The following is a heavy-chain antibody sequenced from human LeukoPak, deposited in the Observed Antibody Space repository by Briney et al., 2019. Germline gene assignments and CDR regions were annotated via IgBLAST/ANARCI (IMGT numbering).Heavy chain of an antibody. D-gene: IGHD2-2*03. V-gene: IGHV4-34*01. CDR1: GGSFSGYY. Sequence: PSETLSLTCAVYGGSFSGYYWGWIRQPPGKGLEWIGEVNHSGSTNYNPSLKSRVTISVDTSKNQFSLKLSSVTAADTAVYYCARGGYCSSTSCYLYYYYGMDVWGQGTTVTVSS. CDR3: ARGGYCSSTSCYLYYYYGMDV. J-gene: IGHJ6*02. CDR2: VNHSGST.